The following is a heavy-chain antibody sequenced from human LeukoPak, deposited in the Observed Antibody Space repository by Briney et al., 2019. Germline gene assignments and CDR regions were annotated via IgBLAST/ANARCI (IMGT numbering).Heavy chain of an antibody. D-gene: IGHD1-26*01. Sequence: SETLSLTCTVSGGSLSSGSYYWSWIRQPAGKGLEWIGRIYTSGSTNYNPSLKSRVTISVDTSKNQFSLKLTSVTVADTAVYYCARARELLSWFDPWGQGTLVTVSS. CDR3: ARARELLSWFDP. V-gene: IGHV4-61*02. CDR2: IYTSGST. J-gene: IGHJ5*02. CDR1: GGSLSSGSYY.